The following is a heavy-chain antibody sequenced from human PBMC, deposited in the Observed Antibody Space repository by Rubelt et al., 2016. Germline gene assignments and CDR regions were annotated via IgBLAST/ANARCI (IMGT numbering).Heavy chain of an antibody. D-gene: IGHD5-24*01. J-gene: IGHJ4*02. CDR2: INTVTGNP. Sequence: GQGLEWMGYINTVTGNPTYAQDFTGRFVFSLDTSVSTAFLQISRLMDEDTAVYYCARDAATIQFDYWGQGALVTVSS. V-gene: IGHV7-4-1*02. CDR3: ARDAATIQFDY.